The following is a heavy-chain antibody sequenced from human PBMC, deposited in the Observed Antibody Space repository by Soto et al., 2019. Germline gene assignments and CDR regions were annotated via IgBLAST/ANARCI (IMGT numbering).Heavy chain of an antibody. J-gene: IGHJ5*02. D-gene: IGHD1-1*01. CDR2: IIPFATTP. Sequence: QVQLVQSGAEVKKPGSSVKVSCKASGGSYAISWVRQAPGQGLEWMGGIIPFATTPHYAQKFQGRVTITVDESTGTAYMELSRVRYEDTAVYFCARDSATGGLRGWRDPWGQGTLVTVPA. CDR3: ARDSATGGLRGWRDP. CDR1: GGSYA. V-gene: IGHV1-69*12.